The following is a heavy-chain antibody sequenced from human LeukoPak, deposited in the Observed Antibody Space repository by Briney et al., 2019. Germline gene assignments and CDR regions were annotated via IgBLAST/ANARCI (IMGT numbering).Heavy chain of an antibody. V-gene: IGHV1-2*02. CDR2: INANSGGT. CDR1: GHTFTGYY. Sequence: ASVKVSCKASGHTFTGYYMHWVRQAPGQGLEWMGWINANSGGTNYAQKFQGRVTMTGDTSISTAYMELSSLRSEDTAVYYCASRDGYNYSFDYWGQGTLVTVSS. D-gene: IGHD5-24*01. J-gene: IGHJ4*02. CDR3: ASRDGYNYSFDY.